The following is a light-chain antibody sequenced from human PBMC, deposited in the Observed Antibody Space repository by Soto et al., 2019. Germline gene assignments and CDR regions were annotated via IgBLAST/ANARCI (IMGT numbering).Light chain of an antibody. CDR2: EGS. Sequence: QSALTQPASVSGSPGQSITISCTGTSSDVGSYNFVSWYQQHPGKAPQVMIYEGSKRPSGVSNRFSGSKSGNTASLTISGLQAEDEADYYCCSDAGSSTWVFGTGTKLTVL. CDR1: SSDVGSYNF. V-gene: IGLV2-23*01. CDR3: CSDAGSSTWV. J-gene: IGLJ1*01.